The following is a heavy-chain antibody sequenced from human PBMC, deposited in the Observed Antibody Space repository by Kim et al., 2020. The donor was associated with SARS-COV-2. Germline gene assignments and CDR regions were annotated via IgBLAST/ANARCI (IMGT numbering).Heavy chain of an antibody. D-gene: IGHD3-22*01. Sequence: GESLKISCKGSGYSFTSYWISWVRQMPGKGLEWMGRIDPSDSYTNYSPSFQGHVTISADKSISTAYLQWSSLKASDTAMYYCARHGLGIVVVNDWFDPWGQGTLVTVSS. J-gene: IGHJ5*02. CDR1: GYSFTSYW. V-gene: IGHV5-10-1*01. CDR2: IDPSDSYT. CDR3: ARHGLGIVVVNDWFDP.